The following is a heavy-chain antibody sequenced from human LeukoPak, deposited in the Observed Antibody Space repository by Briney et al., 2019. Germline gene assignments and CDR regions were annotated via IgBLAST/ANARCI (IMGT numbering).Heavy chain of an antibody. CDR2: ISWDGGST. J-gene: IGHJ4*02. V-gene: IGHV3-43*01. CDR1: GFTFDDYT. CDR3: AKGHIVGAITEFDY. D-gene: IGHD1-26*01. Sequence: GGSLRLSCAATGFTFDDYTMHWVRQTPGKGLEWVSLISWDGGSTYYADSVKGRFTISRDNSKNSLYLQMNSLRTEDTALYYCAKGHIVGAITEFDYWGQGTLVTVSS.